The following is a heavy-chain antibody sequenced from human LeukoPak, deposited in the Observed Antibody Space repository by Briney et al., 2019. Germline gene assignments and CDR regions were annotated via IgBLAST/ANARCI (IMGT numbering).Heavy chain of an antibody. CDR1: GFTFSSYS. D-gene: IGHD7-27*01. J-gene: IGHJ4*02. CDR3: ARVRPPWGGLDY. CDR2: ISSSSSYI. V-gene: IGHV3-21*01. Sequence: GGSLRLSCADSGFTFSSYSMNWVRQAPGKGLEWVSSISSSSSYIYYADSVKGRFTISRDNAKNSLYLQMNSLRAEDTAVYYCARVRPPWGGLDYWGQGTLVTVSS.